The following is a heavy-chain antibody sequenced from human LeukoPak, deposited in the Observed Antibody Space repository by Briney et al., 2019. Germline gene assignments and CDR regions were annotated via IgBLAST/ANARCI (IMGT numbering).Heavy chain of an antibody. V-gene: IGHV1-2*02. CDR1: GYTFTGYY. CDR3: ARDNYCSSTSCYPGSYNWFDP. J-gene: IGHJ5*02. CDR2: INPNSGGT. D-gene: IGHD2-2*01. Sequence: ASVKVSCKASGYTFTGYYMHWVRQAPGQGLEWMGWINPNSGGTNYAQKFQGRVTMTRDTSISTAYMGLSRLRSDDTAVYYCARDNYCSSTSCYPGSYNWFDPWGQGTLVTVSS.